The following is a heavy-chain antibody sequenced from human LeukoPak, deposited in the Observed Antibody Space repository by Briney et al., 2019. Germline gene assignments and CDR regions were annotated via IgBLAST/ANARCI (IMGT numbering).Heavy chain of an antibody. CDR3: ARDSSGYPIGYFDY. V-gene: IGHV1-69*05. J-gene: IGHJ4*02. Sequence: GSSVKVSCKASGGTFGSYAISWVRQAPGQGLEWMGGIIPIFGTANYAQKFQGRVTITTDESTSTAYMELSSLRSEDTAVYYCARDSSGYPIGYFDYWGQGTLVTVSS. CDR1: GGTFGSYA. D-gene: IGHD3-22*01. CDR2: IIPIFGTA.